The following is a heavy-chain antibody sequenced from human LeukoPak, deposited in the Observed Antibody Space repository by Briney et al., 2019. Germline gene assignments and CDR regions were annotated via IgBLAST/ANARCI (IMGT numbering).Heavy chain of an antibody. CDR3: AWGVVGHNFGQRYDLDY. CDR2: ITPISDTA. CDR1: GGTFSSNA. V-gene: IGHV1-69*13. Sequence: SVKVSCKASGGTFSSNAISWVRQAPGQGLEWVGGITPISDTANSAQKFQGRVTITADESTSTAYVELSSLRSEDTAVYYCAWGVVGHNFGQRYDLDYWGQGTLVIVSS. D-gene: IGHD3-3*01. J-gene: IGHJ4*02.